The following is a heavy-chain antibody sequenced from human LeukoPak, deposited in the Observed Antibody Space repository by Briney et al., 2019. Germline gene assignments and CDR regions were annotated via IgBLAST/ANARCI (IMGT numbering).Heavy chain of an antibody. CDR1: GYTFTGYY. V-gene: IGHV1-2*02. CDR2: INPNSGGT. CDR3: AIARDYYDSSGYYWGEFDY. D-gene: IGHD3-22*01. Sequence: ASVKVSCKASGYTFTGYYMHWVRQAPGQGLEWMGWINPNSGGTNYAQKLQGRVTMTRDTSISTAYMELSRLRSDDTAVYYCAIARDYYDSSGYYWGEFDYWGQGTLVTVSS. J-gene: IGHJ4*02.